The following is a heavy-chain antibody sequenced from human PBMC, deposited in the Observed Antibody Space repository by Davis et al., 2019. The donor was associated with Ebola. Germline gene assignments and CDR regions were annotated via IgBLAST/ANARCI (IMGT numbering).Heavy chain of an antibody. D-gene: IGHD3-16*01. V-gene: IGHV1-18*01. CDR1: GYTLTSYG. J-gene: IGHJ5*02. CDR3: ARGGRVAPLIHNWFDP. Sequence: ASVKVSCKASGYTLTSYGVTWVRQAPGQGLEWMGWISAYNGNTKYAQKFQDSVTMTRDTSTNTAYMELRSLTSDDTAVYYCARGGRVAPLIHNWFDPWGQGTRVTVSS. CDR2: ISAYNGNT.